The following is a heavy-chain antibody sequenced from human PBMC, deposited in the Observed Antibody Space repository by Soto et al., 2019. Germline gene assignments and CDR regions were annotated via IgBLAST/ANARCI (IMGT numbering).Heavy chain of an antibody. CDR2: VSYDGTKE. CDR3: ARAEYSSSWSPYYYYYGMDV. J-gene: IGHJ6*02. CDR1: GFTFDSYP. V-gene: IGHV3-30*14. D-gene: IGHD6-13*01. Sequence: QVQLVESGGGVVQPGRSPRLSCAVSGFTFDSYPMHWVRQAPGKGLEWVAVVSYDGTKEYYADSVKGRFTISRDNSKSTLSLQMNSLRADDTAVYYCARAEYSSSWSPYYYYYGMDVWGQGTTVTVSS.